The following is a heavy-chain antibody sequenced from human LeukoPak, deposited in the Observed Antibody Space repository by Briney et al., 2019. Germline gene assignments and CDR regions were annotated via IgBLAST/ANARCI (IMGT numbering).Heavy chain of an antibody. CDR1: GFTFRSSG. CDR3: AKPQSGGGLRNLDY. J-gene: IGHJ4*02. D-gene: IGHD3-16*01. Sequence: GGSLRLSCAASGFTFRSSGMHWFRQAPGKGLEWVAFIRYDGINKYYADSVKGRFTISRDNSRNTVYLHMNSLRGEDTTVYYCAKPQSGGGLRNLDYWGQGTLVTVSS. V-gene: IGHV3-30*02. CDR2: IRYDGINK.